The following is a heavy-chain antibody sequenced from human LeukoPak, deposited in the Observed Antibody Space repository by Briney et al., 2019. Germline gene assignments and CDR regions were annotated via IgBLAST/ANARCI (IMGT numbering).Heavy chain of an antibody. CDR1: GGSISSGGYY. J-gene: IGHJ5*02. Sequence: SETLSLTCTVSGGSISSGGYYWSWIRQHPGKGLEWIGYIYYSGSTYYNPSLKSRVTISVDTSKNQFSLKLSSVPAADTAVYYCARVVAPNTWFGPGGQGTLVTVSA. D-gene: IGHD2-15*01. CDR3: ARVVAPNTWFGP. V-gene: IGHV4-31*03. CDR2: IYYSGST.